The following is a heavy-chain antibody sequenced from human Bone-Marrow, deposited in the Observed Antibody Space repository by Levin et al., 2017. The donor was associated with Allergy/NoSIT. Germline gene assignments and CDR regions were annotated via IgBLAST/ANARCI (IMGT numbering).Heavy chain of an antibody. CDR3: ARVSAAGYYYYAMDV. CDR1: GFTFSSFW. Sequence: GESLKISCSPSGFTFSSFWMQWVRQGPGKGLVWVSRINNDGGSTTYADSVKGRFTISRDNAKNTLYLQMNSLRAEDSGVYYCARVSAAGYYYYAMDVWGQGTTVTVSS. D-gene: IGHD6-13*01. CDR2: INNDGGST. V-gene: IGHV3-74*01. J-gene: IGHJ6*02.